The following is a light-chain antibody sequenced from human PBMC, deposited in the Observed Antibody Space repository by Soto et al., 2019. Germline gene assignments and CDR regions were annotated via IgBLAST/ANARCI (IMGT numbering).Light chain of an antibody. J-gene: IGKJ1*01. CDR3: QHYGSSPRT. CDR2: DAS. Sequence: EIVLAQSPGTLSLFPGERATFSCRASQSFSSTHLAWYQQKPGQAPRLLIYDASSRATGIPDRFSGTGSGRDFTLTISRLEPEDLAVYYCQHYGSSPRTFGQGTKVEIK. CDR1: QSFSSTH. V-gene: IGKV3-20*01.